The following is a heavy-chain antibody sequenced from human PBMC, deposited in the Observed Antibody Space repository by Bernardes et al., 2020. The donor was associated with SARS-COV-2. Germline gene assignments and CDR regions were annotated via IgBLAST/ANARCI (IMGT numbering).Heavy chain of an antibody. CDR3: GRDKTGSYTGYGMDV. Sequence: GGSLRLSCAASGFTLDDYAMHWVRQAPGKGLEWVSGISWNSATIGYADSVKGRFTISRDNARNSLHLQMNSLRAEDTALYYCGRDKTGSYTGYGMDVWGQGTTVTVSS. CDR1: GFTLDDYA. J-gene: IGHJ6*02. CDR2: ISWNSATI. D-gene: IGHD1-26*01. V-gene: IGHV3-9*01.